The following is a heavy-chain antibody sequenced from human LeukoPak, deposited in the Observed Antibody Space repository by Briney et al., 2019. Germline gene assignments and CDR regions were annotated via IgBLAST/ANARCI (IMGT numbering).Heavy chain of an antibody. CDR2: ISYDGSNK. V-gene: IGHV3-30-3*01. Sequence: GGSLRLSCAASGFTFSSYAMHWVRQAPGKGLEWVAVISYDGSNKYYADSVKGRFTISRDNSKNTLYLQMNSLRAEDTAVYYCARDQGSGWPKSDYFDYWGQGTLVTVSS. D-gene: IGHD6-19*01. CDR1: GFTFSSYA. J-gene: IGHJ4*02. CDR3: ARDQGSGWPKSDYFDY.